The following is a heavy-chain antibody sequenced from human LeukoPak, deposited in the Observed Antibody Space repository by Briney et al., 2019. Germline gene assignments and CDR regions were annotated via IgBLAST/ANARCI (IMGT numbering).Heavy chain of an antibody. V-gene: IGHV3-20*04. D-gene: IGHD6-6*01. J-gene: IGHJ5*02. CDR2: INWNGGST. CDR3: ARGSSNIAARNNWFDP. CDR1: GFTFDDYG. Sequence: GGSLRLSCAASGFTFDDYGMSWVRQAPGKGLEWVSGINWNGGSTGYADSVKGRFTISRDNARSSLYLQMNSLRAEDTAVYYCARGSSNIAARNNWFDPWGQGTLVTVSS.